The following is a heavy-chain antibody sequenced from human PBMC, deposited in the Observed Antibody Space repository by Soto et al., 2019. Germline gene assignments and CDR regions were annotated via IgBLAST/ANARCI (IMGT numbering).Heavy chain of an antibody. CDR2: ISYDGSRE. J-gene: IGHJ6*02. CDR3: AKGVVSNHFPYYYGMDV. D-gene: IGHD4-4*01. Sequence: GGSLRLSCAASGITFSSYGMHWVRQAPGKGLEWVAVISYDGSREYYADSVKGRFTISRDNSKNTLYLQINSLRAEDTAVYYCAKGVVSNHFPYYYGMDVWGQGTTVTVSS. V-gene: IGHV3-30*18. CDR1: GITFSSYG.